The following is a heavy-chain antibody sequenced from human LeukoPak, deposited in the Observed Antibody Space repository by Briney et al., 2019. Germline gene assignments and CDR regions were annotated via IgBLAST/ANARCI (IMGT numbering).Heavy chain of an antibody. V-gene: IGHV4-39*07. D-gene: IGHD5-24*01. CDR1: GGSISSSSYY. CDR3: ARDSPSRDGYNFWDKGDY. CDR2: IYYSGSI. Sequence: SETLSLTCTVSGGSISSSSYYWGWIRQPPGKGLEWIGGIYYSGSIYYNPSLKSRVTISVDTSKNQFSLKLSSVTAADTAVYYCARDSPSRDGYNFWDKGDYWGQGTLVTVSS. J-gene: IGHJ4*02.